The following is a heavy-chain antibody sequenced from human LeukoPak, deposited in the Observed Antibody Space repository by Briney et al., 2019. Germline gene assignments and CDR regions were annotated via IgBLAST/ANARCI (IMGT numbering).Heavy chain of an antibody. V-gene: IGHV1-18*01. D-gene: IGHD3-9*01. CDR2: ISAYNGDT. CDR1: GYTFTSYG. Sequence: ASVKVSCKASGYTFTSYGISWVRQAPGQGLEWMGWISAYNGDTNYAQKLQGRVTMTTDTSTSTAYMELSSLRSEDTAVYYCAREVDWLLFRTAGFDYWGQGTLVTVSS. CDR3: AREVDWLLFRTAGFDY. J-gene: IGHJ4*02.